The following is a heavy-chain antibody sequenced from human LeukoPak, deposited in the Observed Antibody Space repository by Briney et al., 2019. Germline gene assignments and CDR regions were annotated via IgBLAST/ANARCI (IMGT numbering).Heavy chain of an antibody. Sequence: GGSLRLSCAASGFSVSRAYMNWVRQAPGKGLEWVSMIHSDGSTSYADSVRGRFTISRDNSKNSLYLQMNSLRTEDTALYYCAKDGDHYYYYYGMDVWGQGTTVTVSS. D-gene: IGHD7-27*01. CDR1: GFSVSRAY. V-gene: IGHV3-53*05. CDR2: IHSDGST. J-gene: IGHJ6*02. CDR3: AKDGDHYYYYYGMDV.